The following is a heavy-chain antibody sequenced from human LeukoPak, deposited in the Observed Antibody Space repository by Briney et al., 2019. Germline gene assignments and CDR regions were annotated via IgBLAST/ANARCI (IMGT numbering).Heavy chain of an antibody. CDR1: GFTVSSNY. CDR2: IYSGGST. Sequence: GGSLRLSCAASGFTVSSNYMSWVRQAPGKGLEWVSVIYSGGSTYYADSVKGRFTISRDNSKSTLYLQMNSLRAEDTAVYYCAREPNSRPLDWGQGTLVTVSS. J-gene: IGHJ4*02. V-gene: IGHV3-53*01. D-gene: IGHD4-23*01. CDR3: AREPNSRPLD.